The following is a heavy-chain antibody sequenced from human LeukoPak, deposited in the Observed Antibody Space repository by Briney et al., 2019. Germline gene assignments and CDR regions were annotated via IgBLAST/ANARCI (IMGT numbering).Heavy chain of an antibody. CDR1: GGTFSSYA. J-gene: IGHJ4*02. V-gene: IGHV1-69*13. D-gene: IGHD6-19*01. CDR2: IIPIFGTA. CDR3: ARSREAVAAEPDFDY. Sequence: SVKVSCKASGGTFSSYAISWMRQAPGQGLEWMGGIIPIFGTANYAQKFQGRVTITADESTSTAYMELSSLRSEDTAVYYCARSREAVAAEPDFDYWGQGTLVTVSS.